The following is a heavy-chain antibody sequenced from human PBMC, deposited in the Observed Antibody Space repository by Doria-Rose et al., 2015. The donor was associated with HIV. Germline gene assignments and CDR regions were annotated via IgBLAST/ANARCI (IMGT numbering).Heavy chain of an antibody. Sequence: SGPVLVKPTETLTLTCTVSGVSLSSPGMGVSWIRQPPGKALERLANIFTDDERSYRTSLKSRLTNSRATSKSQVVLTMTDMDPVDTATYYCARIRSSRWYHKYYFDFWGQGTLVIVSA. CDR1: GVSLSSPGMG. J-gene: IGHJ4*02. CDR3: ARIRSSRWYHKYYFDF. V-gene: IGHV2-26*01. D-gene: IGHD6-13*01. CDR2: IFTDDER.